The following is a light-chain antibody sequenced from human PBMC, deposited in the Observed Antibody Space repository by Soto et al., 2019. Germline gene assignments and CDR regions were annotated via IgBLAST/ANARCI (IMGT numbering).Light chain of an antibody. V-gene: IGKV3-15*01. Sequence: EIVMTQSPSTLSVSPGERATLSCRASQSVSSNLAWYQQKPGQAPRLLIYGASTRATGIPARLSGSGSGTEFTLTISSLQSEDIATYYCQQYDNLPPTWTFGQGTKVDIK. CDR3: QQYDNLPPTWT. J-gene: IGKJ1*01. CDR1: QSVSSN. CDR2: GAS.